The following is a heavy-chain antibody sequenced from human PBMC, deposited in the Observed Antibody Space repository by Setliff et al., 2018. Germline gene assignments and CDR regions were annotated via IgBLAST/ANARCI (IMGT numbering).Heavy chain of an antibody. CDR3: ARTCSGSGCYAGLES. D-gene: IGHD2-15*01. V-gene: IGHV3-33*08. J-gene: IGHJ4*02. CDR2: IWYDGVKK. CDR1: GFTFSTYR. Sequence: GGSLRLSCAASGFTFSTYRMHWVRQAPGKGLEWVAVIWYDGVKKYHADSVKGRFTISRDNSKNTLYLQMNSLRPEDTAVYYCARTCSGSGCYAGLESWGQGTPVTVSS.